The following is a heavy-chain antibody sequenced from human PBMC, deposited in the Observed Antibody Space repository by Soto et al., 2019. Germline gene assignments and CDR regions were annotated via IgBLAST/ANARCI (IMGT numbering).Heavy chain of an antibody. CDR2: IYHSGST. Sequence: SETLSLTCAVSGGSISSGGYSWSWIRQPPGKGLEWIGYIYHSGSTYYNPSLKSRVTISVDRSKNQFSLKLSSVTAADTAVYYCARGVAGGFYYYYYGMDVWGQGTTVTVPS. CDR1: GGSISSGGYS. V-gene: IGHV4-30-2*01. J-gene: IGHJ6*02. CDR3: ARGVAGGFYYYYYGMDV. D-gene: IGHD6-19*01.